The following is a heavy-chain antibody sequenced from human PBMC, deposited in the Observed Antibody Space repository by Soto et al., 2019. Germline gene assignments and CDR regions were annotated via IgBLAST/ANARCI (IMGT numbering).Heavy chain of an antibody. J-gene: IGHJ4*02. CDR2: IKQDGSEK. CDR1: GFTFSSYW. Sequence: EVQLVESGGGLVQPGGSLRLSCEASGFTFSSYWMSWVRQAPGKGLEWVANIKQDGSEKYYVDSVKGRFTISRDNAKNSLYLQMNSLRAEDTAVYYCARGVQLWLRPFDYWGQGTLVTVSS. V-gene: IGHV3-7*05. D-gene: IGHD5-18*01. CDR3: ARGVQLWLRPFDY.